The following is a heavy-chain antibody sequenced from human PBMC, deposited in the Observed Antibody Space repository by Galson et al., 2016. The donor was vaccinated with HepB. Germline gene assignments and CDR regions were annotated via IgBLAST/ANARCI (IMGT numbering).Heavy chain of an antibody. Sequence: PAQVKPTQTLTLTCTFSGFPLSTSGVGVGWFRQPPGKALEWHALIYWDDDKRYSPSLKMRLTVTKDTSKTLVVLTMSNMNPVDTATYYCAHSENGDFVDYWGQRALVIVSS. CDR2: IYWDDDK. J-gene: IGHJ4*02. D-gene: IGHD4-17*01. V-gene: IGHV2-5*02. CDR3: AHSENGDFVDY. CDR1: GFPLSTSGVG.